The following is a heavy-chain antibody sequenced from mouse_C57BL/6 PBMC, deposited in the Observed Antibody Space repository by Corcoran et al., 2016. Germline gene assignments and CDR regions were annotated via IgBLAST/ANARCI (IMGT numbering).Heavy chain of an antibody. V-gene: IGHV1-26*01. CDR3: ALRQLRLHAMDY. CDR2: INPNNGGT. CDR1: GYTFTDYY. D-gene: IGHD3-2*02. Sequence: EVQLQQSGPELVKPGASVKISCKASGYTFTDYYMNWVKQSHGKSLEWIGDINPNNGGTSYNQKFKGKATLTVDKSSSTAYMELRSLTSGDSAVYYCALRQLRLHAMDYWGQGTSVTVSS. J-gene: IGHJ4*01.